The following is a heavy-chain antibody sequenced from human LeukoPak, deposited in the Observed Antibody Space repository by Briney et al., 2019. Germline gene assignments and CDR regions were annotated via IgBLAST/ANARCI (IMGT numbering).Heavy chain of an antibody. CDR1: GGTFSSYA. D-gene: IGHD3-16*01. V-gene: IGHV1-69*04. Sequence: SVKVSCKASGGTFSSYAISWVRQAPGQGLEWMGRTIPILGIANYAQKFQGRVTITADKSTSTAYMELSSLRSEDTAVYYCASSRLGGGSNWFDPWGQGTLVTVSS. J-gene: IGHJ5*02. CDR3: ASSRLGGGSNWFDP. CDR2: TIPILGIA.